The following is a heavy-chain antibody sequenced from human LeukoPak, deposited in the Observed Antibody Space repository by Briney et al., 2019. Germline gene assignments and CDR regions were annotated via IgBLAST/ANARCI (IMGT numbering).Heavy chain of an antibody. CDR1: GFTFSSYG. J-gene: IGHJ5*02. CDR2: IRYVGSNK. D-gene: IGHD4-17*01. V-gene: IGHV3-30*02. Sequence: WGSLRLSCAASGFTFSSYGMHWVRQAPGKGLEWVAFIRYVGSNKYYADPVKGRFTISRDNSKNTLYLQMNSLRAEDTAVYYWAKDLGHTTPWGQGTLVTVSS. CDR3: AKDLGHTTP.